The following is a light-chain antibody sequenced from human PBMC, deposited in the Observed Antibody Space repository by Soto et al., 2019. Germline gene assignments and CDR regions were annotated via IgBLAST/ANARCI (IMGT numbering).Light chain of an antibody. CDR1: QSVSSY. V-gene: IGKV3-15*01. J-gene: IGKJ2*01. CDR3: QHYNNWPYT. CDR2: DAS. Sequence: EIVMTQSPATLSVSPGERATLSCRASQSVSSYLAWYQQKPGQAPRLLIYDASTRAIGIPARFSGSGSGTEFTLTISSLQSEDFAIYYCQHYNNWPYTFGQGTKLEIK.